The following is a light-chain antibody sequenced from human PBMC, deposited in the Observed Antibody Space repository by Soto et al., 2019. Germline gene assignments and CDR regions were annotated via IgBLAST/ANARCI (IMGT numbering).Light chain of an antibody. V-gene: IGKV1-12*01. CDR1: QDIGGR. J-gene: IGKJ1*01. CDR2: AAS. Sequence: DIQITHSPSSVSASVVDRITITFLASQDIGGRLAWFQQKPGKAPQYLIQAASILQSGVPSRFSGSGSGTEFIPTINNLQPEDFASYFCLKVYSFPRKFGLGTKVDIK. CDR3: LKVYSFPRK.